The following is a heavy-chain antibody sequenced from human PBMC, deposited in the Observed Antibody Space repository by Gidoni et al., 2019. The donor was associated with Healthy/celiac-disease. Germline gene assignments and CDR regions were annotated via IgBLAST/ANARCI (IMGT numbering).Heavy chain of an antibody. CDR3: ARESIYSKAFDY. CDR1: GGSISSGSYY. Sequence: QVQLQESGPGLVKPSQTLSPTCTVSGGSISSGSYYWSWIRQPAGKGLEWIGRIYTSGSTNYNPSLKIRVTISVDTSKNQFSLKLSSVTAADTAVYYCARESIYSKAFDYWGQGTLVTVSS. J-gene: IGHJ4*02. D-gene: IGHD4-4*01. CDR2: IYTSGST. V-gene: IGHV4-61*02.